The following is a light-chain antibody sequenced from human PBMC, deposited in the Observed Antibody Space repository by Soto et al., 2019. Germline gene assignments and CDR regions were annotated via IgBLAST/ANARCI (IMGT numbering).Light chain of an antibody. CDR1: QRVSTN. V-gene: IGKV3-15*01. CDR2: AAS. J-gene: IGKJ2*01. Sequence: IVMTQSPATLPVSPGERATLSCRATQRVSTNLAWYQQKPGQAPRLLIYAASSRATGVPARFSGSGSGTEFTLTIGSLQSEDFALYYCQQYNNWPYTFGQGTMLEVK. CDR3: QQYNNWPYT.